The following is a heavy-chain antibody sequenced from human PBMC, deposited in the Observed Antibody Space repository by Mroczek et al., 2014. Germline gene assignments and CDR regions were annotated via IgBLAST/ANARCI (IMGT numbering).Heavy chain of an antibody. V-gene: IGHV4-59*01. J-gene: IGHJ4*02. Sequence: QVQLQQWGPGLVKPSETLSLTCTVSGGSISSYYWSWIRQPPGKGLEWIGYIYYSGSTNYNPSLKSRVTISVDTSKNQFSLKLSSVTAADTAVYYCARVGVVGTSGFSRKKRAAFDYWGQGTLVTVSS. CDR3: ARVGVVGTSGFSRKKRAAFDY. CDR1: GGSISSYY. CDR2: IYYSGST. D-gene: IGHD1-14*01.